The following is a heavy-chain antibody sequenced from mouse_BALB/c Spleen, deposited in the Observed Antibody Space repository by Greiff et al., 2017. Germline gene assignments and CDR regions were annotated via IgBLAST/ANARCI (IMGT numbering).Heavy chain of an antibody. D-gene: IGHD1-1*01. CDR3: ANYYGSSFAY. V-gene: IGHV3-2*02. CDR2: ISYSGST. Sequence: EVQLQESGPGLVKPSQSLSLTCTVTGYSITSDYAWNWIRQFPGNKLEWMGYISYSGSTSYNPSLKSRISITRDTSKNQFFLQLNSVTTEDTATYYCANYYGSSFAYWGQGTLVTVSA. J-gene: IGHJ3*01. CDR1: GYSITSDYA.